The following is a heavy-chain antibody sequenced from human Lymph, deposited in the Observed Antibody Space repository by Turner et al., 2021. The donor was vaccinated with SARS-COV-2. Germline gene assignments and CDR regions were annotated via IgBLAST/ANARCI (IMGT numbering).Heavy chain of an antibody. D-gene: IGHD6-19*01. CDR3: ARGESIAVAGTQYFDY. CDR2: INPNSGGT. Sequence: QVHLVQSGAEVKKPGASVKVSCKASGYTFTDYYMHWVRQAPGQGLEWMGCINPNSGGTNYAQKFQGRVTMTRDTSISTAYMELRWLRSDDTAVYFCARGESIAVAGTQYFDYWGQGTLVTVSS. CDR1: GYTFTDYY. V-gene: IGHV1-2*02. J-gene: IGHJ4*02.